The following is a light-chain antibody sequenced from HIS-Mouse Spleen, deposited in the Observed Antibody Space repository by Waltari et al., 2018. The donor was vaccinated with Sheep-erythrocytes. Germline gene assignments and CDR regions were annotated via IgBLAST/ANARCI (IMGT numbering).Light chain of an antibody. CDR2: AAS. CDR1: QGIRND. CDR3: LQDYNYPYT. J-gene: IGKJ2*01. Sequence: AIQMTQSPSSLSASVGDRVTITCRASQGIRNDLGWYQQEPGKAPKLLIYAASSLQSWVPSRVSGSVSGTDFTLTISSLQPEDFATYYCLQDYNYPYTFGQGTKLEIK. V-gene: IGKV1-6*01.